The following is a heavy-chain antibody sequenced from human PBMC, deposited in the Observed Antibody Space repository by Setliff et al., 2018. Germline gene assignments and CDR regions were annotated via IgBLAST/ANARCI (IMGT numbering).Heavy chain of an antibody. CDR2: IYHGGTT. CDR3: ARHSSWGTVTDRLHYNFFDF. J-gene: IGHJ4*02. D-gene: IGHD3-10*01. CDR1: GYSIRNGYY. Sequence: SETLSLTCGVSGYSIRNGYYWAWIRQPPGKGLEWIGSIYHGGTTYYSPSLKTRVTISVDPSKNQFSLHLSSVTAADTAIYYCARHSSWGTVTDRLHYNFFDFWGQGTLVTVSS. V-gene: IGHV4-38-2*01.